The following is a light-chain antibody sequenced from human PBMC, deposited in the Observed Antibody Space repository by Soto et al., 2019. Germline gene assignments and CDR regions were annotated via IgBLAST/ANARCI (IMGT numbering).Light chain of an antibody. J-gene: IGLJ2*01. V-gene: IGLV1-40*01. CDR2: AND. CDR3: QSYDSSLSGVV. Sequence: QSVLTQPPSVSGAPGQRVTISCTGSRSNLGAGYDVHWYQHLPGTAPKLFIYANDNRPSGVPDRFSGSKSDTSASLAITGLQAEDEADYYCQSYDSSLSGVVLGGGTQLTVL. CDR1: RSNLGAGYD.